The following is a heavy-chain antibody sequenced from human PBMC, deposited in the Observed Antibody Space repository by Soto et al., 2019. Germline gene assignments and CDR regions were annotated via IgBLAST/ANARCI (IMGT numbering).Heavy chain of an antibody. V-gene: IGHV4-39*01. Sequence: SDTLSLTCTVSGGSISSSSYYWGWIRQPPGKGLEWIGSIYYSGSTYYNPSLKSRVTISVDTSKNQFSLKLSSVTAADTAVYYCARPPGVDDAFDIWGQGTMVTVSS. CDR1: GGSISSSSYY. D-gene: IGHD3-10*01. CDR2: IYYSGST. J-gene: IGHJ3*02. CDR3: ARPPGVDDAFDI.